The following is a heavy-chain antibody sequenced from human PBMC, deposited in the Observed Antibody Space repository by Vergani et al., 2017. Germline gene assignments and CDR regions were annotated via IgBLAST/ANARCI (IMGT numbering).Heavy chain of an antibody. CDR1: FDSIRNLY. D-gene: IGHD2-15*01. J-gene: IGHJ5*02. CDR2: IHYSENT. Sequence: QVQLQESGPGLVKSSETLSLTCSVSFDSIRNLYCNWLPQPPGKGLEWIGSIHYSENTNYNPSMKTRVTISVDTSKNQFSLTLTSVTAANTAVYYCASDTHSGQRADRWGQGILVTVTS. CDR3: ASDTHSGQRADR. V-gene: IGHV4-59*11.